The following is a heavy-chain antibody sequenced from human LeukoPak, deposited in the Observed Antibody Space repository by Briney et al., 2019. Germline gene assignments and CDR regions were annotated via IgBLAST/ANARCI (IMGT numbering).Heavy chain of an antibody. CDR1: GFTFSSYS. J-gene: IGHJ6*02. Sequence: PGGSLRLSCAASGFTFSSYSMNWVRQAPGKGLEWVSSISSSSSYIYYADSVEGRFTISRDNAKNSLYLQMNSLRAEDTAVYYCARDPGGYDFWSGYLFQPGYYYYGMDVWGQGTTVTVSS. CDR3: ARDPGGYDFWSGYLFQPGYYYYGMDV. CDR2: ISSSSSYI. D-gene: IGHD3-3*01. V-gene: IGHV3-21*01.